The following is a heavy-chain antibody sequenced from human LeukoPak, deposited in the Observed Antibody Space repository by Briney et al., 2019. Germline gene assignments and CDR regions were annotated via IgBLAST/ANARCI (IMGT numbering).Heavy chain of an antibody. CDR2: IWYDGSNK. J-gene: IGHJ4*02. D-gene: IGHD3-3*01. CDR3: ARDFYPGYDFWSGYYGYFDY. V-gene: IGHV3-33*01. Sequence: GGSLRLSCAASGFTFSSYGMHWVRQAPGKGLEWVAVIWYDGSNKYYADSVKGRFTISRDNSKNTLYLQMNSLRAEDTAVYYCARDFYPGYDFWSGYYGYFDYWGQGTLVTVSS. CDR1: GFTFSSYG.